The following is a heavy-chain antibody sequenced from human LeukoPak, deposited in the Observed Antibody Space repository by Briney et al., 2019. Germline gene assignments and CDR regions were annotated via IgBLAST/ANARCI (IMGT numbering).Heavy chain of an antibody. CDR3: ARVTYGSGTYGAFDY. CDR2: ISGSGGGT. CDR1: GFTFSSYG. D-gene: IGHD3-10*01. J-gene: IGHJ4*02. V-gene: IGHV3-23*01. Sequence: GRSLRLSCAASGFTFSSYGMSWVRQAPGKGLEWVSAISGSGGGTYYADSVKGRFTISRDNSKNTLYLQMNSLRAEDTAVYYCARVTYGSGTYGAFDYWGQGTLVTVSS.